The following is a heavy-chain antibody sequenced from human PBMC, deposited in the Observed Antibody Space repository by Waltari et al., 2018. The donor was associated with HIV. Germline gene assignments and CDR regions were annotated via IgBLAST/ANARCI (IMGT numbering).Heavy chain of an antibody. CDR3: TRAYSSSWLNWFDP. J-gene: IGHJ5*02. D-gene: IGHD6-13*01. Sequence: EVQLVESGGGLVQPGRSLRLSCTASGFTFGDYAMSWFRQAPGKGLEWVGFIRSKAYGGTTEYAASVKGRFTISRDDSKSIAYLQMNSLKTEDTAVYYCTRAYSSSWLNWFDPWGQGTLVTVSS. CDR2: IRSKAYGGTT. V-gene: IGHV3-49*03. CDR1: GFTFGDYA.